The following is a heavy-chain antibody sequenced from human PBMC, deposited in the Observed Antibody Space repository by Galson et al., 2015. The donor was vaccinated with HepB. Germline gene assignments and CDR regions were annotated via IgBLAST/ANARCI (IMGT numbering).Heavy chain of an antibody. Sequence: SLRLSCAASGFTFSSYGMHWVRQAPGKGLEWVAVIWYDGSNKYYADSVKGRFTISRDNSKNTLYLQMNSLRAEDTAVYYCARAEYCSGGSCYSLDAFDIWGQGTMVTVSS. V-gene: IGHV3-33*01. D-gene: IGHD2-15*01. CDR2: IWYDGSNK. CDR3: ARAEYCSGGSCYSLDAFDI. CDR1: GFTFSSYG. J-gene: IGHJ3*02.